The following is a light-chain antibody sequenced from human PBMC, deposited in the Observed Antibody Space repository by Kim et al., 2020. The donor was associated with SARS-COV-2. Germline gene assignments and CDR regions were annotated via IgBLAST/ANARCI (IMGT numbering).Light chain of an antibody. V-gene: IGLV4-60*03. CDR2: LESSGSY. CDR3: ETWAINTWV. CDR1: SGHNNYI. J-gene: IGLJ3*02. Sequence: QPVLTQSSSASASRGSSVKLTCTLSSGHNNYIVAWHQQKPGKAPRYLIKLESSGSYNKGSGVPDRFSGSSSGADRYLIISDLQSEDEADYYCETWAINTWVFGGGTQLTVL.